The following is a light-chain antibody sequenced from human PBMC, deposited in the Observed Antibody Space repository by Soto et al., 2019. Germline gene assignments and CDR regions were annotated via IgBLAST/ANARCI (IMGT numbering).Light chain of an antibody. CDR2: AAS. CDR1: QDIGGR. Sequence: DIQMTQSPSSVSASVGDRITITCRASQDIGGRLAWFQQKPGKAPGLLIYAASTLRRGVPSRFSASGSGTDFTLTISSLQPEDFATYYCQQDLRPPLTFGPGTKVDIK. J-gene: IGKJ3*01. CDR3: QQDLRPPLT. V-gene: IGKV1-12*01.